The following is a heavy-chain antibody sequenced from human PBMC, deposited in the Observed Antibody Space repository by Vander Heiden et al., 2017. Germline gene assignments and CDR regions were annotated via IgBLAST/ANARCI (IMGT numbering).Heavy chain of an antibody. J-gene: IGHJ4*02. D-gene: IGHD3-10*02. Sequence: QVHLQESGPGVVRPSETLSLTCYVSGDPISDYYWSWIRQPPGKGLEWIGYIHYSGTSNYIPTLRGRATISVDTSKNQFSLKLGSVTAADTAVYYCARAMRGTYVRFDFWGQGMLVNVFS. CDR3: ARAMRGTYVRFDF. CDR2: IHYSGTS. V-gene: IGHV4-59*01. CDR1: GDPISDYY.